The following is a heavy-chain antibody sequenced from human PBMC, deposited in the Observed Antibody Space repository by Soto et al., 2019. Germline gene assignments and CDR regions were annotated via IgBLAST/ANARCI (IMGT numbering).Heavy chain of an antibody. CDR3: GRVLNYDSSGYYVNYYFDY. V-gene: IGHV3-30-3*01. D-gene: IGHD3-22*01. Sequence: GSLRLSCAASGFTFSSYAMHWVRQAPGKGLEWVAVISYDGSNKYYADSVKGRFTISRDNSKNTLYLQMNSLRAEDTAVYYCGRVLNYDSSGYYVNYYFDYWGQGP. CDR1: GFTFSSYA. J-gene: IGHJ4*02. CDR2: ISYDGSNK.